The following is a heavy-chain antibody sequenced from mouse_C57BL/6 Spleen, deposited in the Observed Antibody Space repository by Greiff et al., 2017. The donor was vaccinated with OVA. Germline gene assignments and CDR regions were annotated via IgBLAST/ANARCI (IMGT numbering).Heavy chain of an antibody. CDR1: GYTFTSYW. CDR3: ARTEGSYLWYFDV. Sequence: QVQLQQPGAELVRPGSSVKLSCKASGYTFTSYWMHWVKQRPIQGLEWIGNIDPSDSETHYNQKFKDKATLTVDKSSSTAYMQLSSLTSEDSAVYYGARTEGSYLWYFDVWGTGTTVTVSS. D-gene: IGHD1-1*02. CDR2: IDPSDSET. J-gene: IGHJ1*03. V-gene: IGHV1-52*01.